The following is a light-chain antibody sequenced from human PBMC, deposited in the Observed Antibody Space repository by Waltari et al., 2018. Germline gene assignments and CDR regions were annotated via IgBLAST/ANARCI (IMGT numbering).Light chain of an antibody. CDR2: GAS. CDR1: QSVSRN. CDR3: KQYNNWPKT. Sequence: EIVMTQSPATLSLSQGERHTLSCRASQSVSRNLAWYQQNPGQAPRLLSYGASTRATGIPARFSGSGSGTEFTLTISSMQSEDFAVYYCKQYNNWPKTFGQGTKLEIK. J-gene: IGKJ2*01. V-gene: IGKV3-15*01.